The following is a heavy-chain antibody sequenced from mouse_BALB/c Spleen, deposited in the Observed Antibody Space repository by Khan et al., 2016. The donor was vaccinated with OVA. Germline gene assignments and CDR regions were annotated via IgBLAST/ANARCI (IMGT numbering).Heavy chain of an antibody. CDR3: ARVGIIYYGNYAYYFDY. D-gene: IGHD2-1*01. Sequence: EVELVESGGGLVQPGGSLKLSCAASGFTFSSYGMSWVRQTPDKRLELVATINTNVGSTYYPDSVKGRFTISRDNAKTTLYLQMSSLKSEDTAMYYCARVGIIYYGNYAYYFDYWGQGTTLTVSS. CDR1: GFTFSSYG. V-gene: IGHV5-6-3*01. CDR2: INTNVGST. J-gene: IGHJ2*01.